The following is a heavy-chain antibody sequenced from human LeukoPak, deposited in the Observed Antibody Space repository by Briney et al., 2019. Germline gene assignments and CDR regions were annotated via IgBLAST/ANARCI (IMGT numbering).Heavy chain of an antibody. J-gene: IGHJ6*02. CDR1: GFTFSSYG. CDR3: AKDVSSWYDFGYYYYGMDV. V-gene: IGHV3-30*18. CDR2: ISYDGSNK. Sequence: PGRSLRLSCAASGFTFSSYGMRWVRQAPGKGLEWVAVISYDGSNKYYADSVKGRFTISRDNSKNTLYLQMNSLRAEDTAVYYCAKDVSSWYDFGYYYYGMDVWGQGTTVTVSS. D-gene: IGHD6-13*01.